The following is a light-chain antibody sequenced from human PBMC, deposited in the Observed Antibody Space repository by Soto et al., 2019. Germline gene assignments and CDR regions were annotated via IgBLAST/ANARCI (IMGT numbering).Light chain of an antibody. J-gene: IGKJ4*01. Sequence: EIVLTQSPGTLSLSPGERATLSCRASQSVSRSYLAWYQQKPGQAPRLLIYGASSRATVIPDRFSGSGSGTDFTLTIRRLEPEDFAVYYCQQYGSLSITFGGGTQVELK. V-gene: IGKV3-20*01. CDR1: QSVSRSY. CDR3: QQYGSLSIT. CDR2: GAS.